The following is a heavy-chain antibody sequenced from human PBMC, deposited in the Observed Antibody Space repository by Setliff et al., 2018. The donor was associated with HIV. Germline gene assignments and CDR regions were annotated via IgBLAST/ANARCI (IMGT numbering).Heavy chain of an antibody. CDR3: TTLLSGVGTDVFDI. J-gene: IGHJ3*02. Sequence: GSLRLSCAGSGFTFSNAWMSWIRQAPGKGLEWVARLKSNAEGGTADYAAPVRRRFTISRDDSKNTLYLLMNSLKVGDTAVYYCTTLLSGVGTDVFDIWGQGTMVTVSS. CDR2: LKSNAEGGTA. D-gene: IGHD2-15*01. V-gene: IGHV3-15*01. CDR1: GFTFSNAW.